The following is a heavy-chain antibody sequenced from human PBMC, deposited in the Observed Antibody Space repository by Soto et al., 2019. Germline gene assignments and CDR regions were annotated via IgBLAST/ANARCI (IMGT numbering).Heavy chain of an antibody. CDR2: IIASLGKA. Sequence: QVQLVQSGAEVKKPGSSVKVSCKASGGTFSSYAISWVRQAPGQGLEWMGGIIASLGKANYAEKFQGRVTRTAEEYTSTADMELRSLRSEDTAVYYCARERGGAIIVGVTGTFDVWGQGTLVTVSS. CDR1: GGTFSSYA. V-gene: IGHV1-69*01. D-gene: IGHD3-22*01. J-gene: IGHJ3*01. CDR3: ARERGGAIIVGVTGTFDV.